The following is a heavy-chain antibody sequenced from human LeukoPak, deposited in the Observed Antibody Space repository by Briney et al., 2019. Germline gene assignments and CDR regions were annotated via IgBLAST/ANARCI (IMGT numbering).Heavy chain of an antibody. CDR3: ARSYYDFWSGYYTGGAFDI. V-gene: IGHV1-2*02. J-gene: IGHJ3*02. CDR1: GYTFTGYY. CDR2: INPNSGGT. Sequence: ASVKVSCKASGYTFTGYYMHWVRQAPGQGLEWMGWINPNSGGTNYAQKFQGRVTMTRDTSISTAYMELSRLRSDDTAVYYCARSYYDFWSGYYTGGAFDIWAKGQWSPSLQ. D-gene: IGHD3-3*01.